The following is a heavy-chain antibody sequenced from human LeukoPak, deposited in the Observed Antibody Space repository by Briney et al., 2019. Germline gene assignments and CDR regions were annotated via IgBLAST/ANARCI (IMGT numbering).Heavy chain of an antibody. CDR2: IYTSGST. D-gene: IGHD3-22*01. J-gene: IGHJ4*02. Sequence: SETLSLTCTVSGGSISSYYWSWIRQPAGKGLEWIGRIYTSGSTNYNPSLKSRVTMSVGTSKNQFSLKLSSVTAADTAVYYCARDREIYYDSSGYGLGLDYWGQGTLVTVSS. V-gene: IGHV4-4*07. CDR1: GGSISSYY. CDR3: ARDREIYYDSSGYGLGLDY.